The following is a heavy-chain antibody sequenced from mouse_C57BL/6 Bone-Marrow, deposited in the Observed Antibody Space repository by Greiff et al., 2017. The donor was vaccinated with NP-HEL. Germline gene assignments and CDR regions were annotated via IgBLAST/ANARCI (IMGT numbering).Heavy chain of an antibody. Sequence: QVQLQQPGAELVKPGASVKMSCKASGYTFTSYWITWVKQRPGQGLEWIGDIYPGSGSTNYNEKFKSKATLSVDTSSSTAYMQLSSLTSEDPAVYYCARGGTPWFAYWGQGTLVTVSA. CDR2: IYPGSGST. V-gene: IGHV1-55*01. CDR3: ARGGTPWFAY. CDR1: GYTFTSYW. J-gene: IGHJ3*01.